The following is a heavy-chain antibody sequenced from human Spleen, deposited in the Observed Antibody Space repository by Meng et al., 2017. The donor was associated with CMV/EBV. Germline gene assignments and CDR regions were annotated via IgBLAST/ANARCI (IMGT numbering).Heavy chain of an antibody. D-gene: IGHD5-12*01. V-gene: IGHV6-1*01. J-gene: IGHJ4*02. Sequence: LHQSGPGLVKPLQNLSLTCASSWDSVSSNSPAWNWIRQSPSRGLEWLGRTYYRSKWYNDYAVSVKSRITINPDTSNNQFSLQLNSVTPEDTAVYYCARGEDIVATHFDYWGQGTLVTASS. CDR1: WDSVSSNSPA. CDR3: ARGEDIVATHFDY. CDR2: TYYRSKWYN.